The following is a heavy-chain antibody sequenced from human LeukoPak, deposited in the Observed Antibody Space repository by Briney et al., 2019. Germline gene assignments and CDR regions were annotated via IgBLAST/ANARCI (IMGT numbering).Heavy chain of an antibody. V-gene: IGHV1-69*05. CDR1: GGTFSSYA. Sequence: ASVKVSCKASGGTFSSYAISWVRQAPGQGLEWMGGIIPIFGTANYAQKFQGRVTMTRDMSTSTVYMELSSLRSEDTAVYYCAKTLNIAAAGYHLDAFDIWGQGTMVTVSS. D-gene: IGHD6-13*01. CDR2: IIPIFGTA. CDR3: AKTLNIAAAGYHLDAFDI. J-gene: IGHJ3*02.